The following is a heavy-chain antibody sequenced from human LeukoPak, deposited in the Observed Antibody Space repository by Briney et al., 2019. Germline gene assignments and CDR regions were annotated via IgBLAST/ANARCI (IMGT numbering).Heavy chain of an antibody. J-gene: IGHJ3*01. CDR3: VKDIQLST. CDR2: IGSSGGST. V-gene: IGHV3-23*01. CDR1: GFNFITAA. D-gene: IGHD5-24*01. Sequence: GGSPILSCAASGFNFITAAMTWVRQAPGKGLEWVSLIGSSGGSTYYADSVKGRFTISRDNSNHTLSLQMNSLRVEDTAIYYCVKDIQLSTWGLGTMVTVSS.